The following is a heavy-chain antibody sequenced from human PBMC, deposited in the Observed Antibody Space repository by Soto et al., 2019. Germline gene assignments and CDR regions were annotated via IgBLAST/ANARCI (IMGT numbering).Heavy chain of an antibody. J-gene: IGHJ6*02. CDR3: ARGPGRPPLRNYGMDV. CDR2: ISDSGGST. CDR1: GFTFSTYA. V-gene: IGHV3-23*01. Sequence: EVQLLESGGGLVQPGGSLRLSCAASGFTFSTYAMSWVRQAPGKGLEWVSGISDSGGSTYYADSVKGRFTISRDNSKNTLYLQMNSLRAEDTAVYYCARGPGRPPLRNYGMDVWGQGTTVTVSS.